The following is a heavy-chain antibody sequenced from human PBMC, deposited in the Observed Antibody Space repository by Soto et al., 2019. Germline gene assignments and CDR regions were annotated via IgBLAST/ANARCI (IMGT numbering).Heavy chain of an antibody. J-gene: IGHJ6*02. CDR1: GGTFSSYA. V-gene: IGHV1-69*13. CDR3: ASTSGHDPWRGQRDYYYYGMDV. D-gene: IGHD5-12*01. CDR2: IIPIFGTA. Sequence: GASVKVSCKASGGTFSSYAISWVRQAPGQGLEWMGGIIPIFGTANYAQKFQGRVTITADESTSTAYMELSSLRSEDTAVYYCASTSGHDPWRGQRDYYYYGMDVWGQGTTVTVSS.